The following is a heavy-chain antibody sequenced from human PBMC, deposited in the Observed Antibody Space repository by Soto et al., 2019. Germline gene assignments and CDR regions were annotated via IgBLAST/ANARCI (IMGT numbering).Heavy chain of an antibody. CDR3: AKDGPWGSSSCLYYCDY. V-gene: IGHV3-30*18. Sequence: QVQLVASGGGVVQPGRSLRLSCAACGFTFSSYGMHWVRQAPGKGLEWVAVISYDGSNKYNADSVKGRFTISRDNSKNTLYLKMNSLRAEDTAVYYCAKDGPWGSSSCLYYCDYWGQGSLVTVSS. CDR1: GFTFSSYG. CDR2: ISYDGSNK. D-gene: IGHD6-13*01. J-gene: IGHJ4*02.